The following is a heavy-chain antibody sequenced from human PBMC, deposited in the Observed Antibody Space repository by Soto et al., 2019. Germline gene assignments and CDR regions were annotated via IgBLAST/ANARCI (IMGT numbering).Heavy chain of an antibody. CDR2: IYNSATT. CDR1: GDSISTVDYF. Sequence: QVQLLESGPGLVKPSQTLSLTCSVSGDSISTVDYFWAWIRQPPGQALEYIGYIYNSATTYYNPSFESRVAMSLDTSKSQFSLNVTSVTAADTAVYFCARGRYCLTGRCFPNWFDSWGQGTLVSVSS. CDR3: ARGRYCLTGRCFPNWFDS. J-gene: IGHJ5*01. D-gene: IGHD2-15*01. V-gene: IGHV4-30-4*01.